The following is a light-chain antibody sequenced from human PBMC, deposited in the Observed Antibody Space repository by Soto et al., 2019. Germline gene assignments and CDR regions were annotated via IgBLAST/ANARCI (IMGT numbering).Light chain of an antibody. CDR1: QSISSW. CDR2: KAS. J-gene: IGKJ1*01. V-gene: IGKV1-5*03. CDR3: QQYNRYST. Sequence: DIHMTQSPSTLSASVGDRVTITCRASQSISSWLAWYQQRPGKAPKLLIHKASNLESGVPSRFSGSGSGTDFPLTISSLQPDDSATYYCQQYNRYSTFGQGTKVDIK.